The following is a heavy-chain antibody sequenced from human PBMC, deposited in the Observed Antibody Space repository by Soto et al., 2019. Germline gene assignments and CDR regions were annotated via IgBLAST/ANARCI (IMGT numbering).Heavy chain of an antibody. CDR3: AATVDRVYYYGMDV. J-gene: IGHJ6*01. CDR2: IVVGSGNT. Sequence: SVNVARKTAGFGFSGAAIGRRLLANGQRLESIRWIVVGSGNTIYAQKFQERATITRDMSTSTAYMELPSLRSEDTAVYYCAATVDRVYYYGMDVWGQATTVTAS. D-gene: IGHD4-4*01. V-gene: IGHV1-58*02. CDR1: GFGFSGAA.